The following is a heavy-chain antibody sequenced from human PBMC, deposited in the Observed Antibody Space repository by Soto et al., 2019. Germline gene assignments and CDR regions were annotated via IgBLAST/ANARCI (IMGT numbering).Heavy chain of an antibody. CDR2: IDPTDSDT. V-gene: IGHV5-10-1*01. CDR1: GYNFMKYW. D-gene: IGHD3-10*01. CDR3: ARGSLTMPRTVNERDV. J-gene: IGHJ6*02. Sequence: PGESLKISCKGFGYNFMKYWIIWVRQMPGKGLEWMGRIDPTDSDTNYSPSFQGHVTISVDKSITTAFLQWSSLQASDTAIYYWARGSLTMPRTVNERDVWGQGTTVTVSS.